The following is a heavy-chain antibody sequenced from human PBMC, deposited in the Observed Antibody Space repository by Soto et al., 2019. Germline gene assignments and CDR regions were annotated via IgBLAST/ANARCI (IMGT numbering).Heavy chain of an antibody. V-gene: IGHV3-30-3*01. CDR2: ISYDGSNK. D-gene: IGHD3-22*01. CDR3: ARDLNYYDSRGYGMDV. Sequence: GGSLRLSCAASGFTFSSYAMHWVRQAPGKGLEWVAVISYDGSNKYYADSVKGRFTISRDNSKNTLYLQMNSLRAEDTAVYYCARDLNYYDSRGYGMDVWGQGTTVTVSS. CDR1: GFTFSSYA. J-gene: IGHJ6*02.